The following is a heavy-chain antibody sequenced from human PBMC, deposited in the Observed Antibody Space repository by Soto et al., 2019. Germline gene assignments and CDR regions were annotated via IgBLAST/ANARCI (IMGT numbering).Heavy chain of an antibody. CDR2: ISYDGDNK. J-gene: IGHJ6*02. Sequence: QVQLVESGGGVVQPGRSLTLSCAASGFTFRNYAMHWVRQAPGKGLEWVATISYDGDNKYYTDSVKGPFTISRDYFKNTLYLQLDSLRPEDTAVYYCAMPWCQLSTYHYGMDTWGQGTTVTVSS. D-gene: IGHD2-8*01. CDR3: AMPWCQLSTYHYGMDT. V-gene: IGHV3-30-3*01. CDR1: GFTFRNYA.